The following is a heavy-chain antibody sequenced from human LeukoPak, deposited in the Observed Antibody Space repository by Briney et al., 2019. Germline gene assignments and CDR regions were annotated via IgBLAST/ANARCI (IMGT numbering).Heavy chain of an antibody. J-gene: IGHJ4*02. CDR2: ISSSGSTI. V-gene: IGHV3-48*04. Sequence: GGSLRLSCAASGFTLSSYSMNWVRQAPGKGLEWVSYISSSGSTIYYADSVKGRFTISRDNAKNSLYLQMNSLRAEDTAVYYCARDEAVASPPWYWGQGTLVTVSS. CDR3: ARDEAVASPPWY. CDR1: GFTLSSYS. D-gene: IGHD6-19*01.